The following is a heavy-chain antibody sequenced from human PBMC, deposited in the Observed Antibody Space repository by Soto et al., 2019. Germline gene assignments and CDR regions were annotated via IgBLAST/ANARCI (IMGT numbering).Heavy chain of an antibody. D-gene: IGHD3-10*01. CDR1: GFSLSTSGVG. J-gene: IGHJ4*02. Sequence: QITLKESGPTLVKPTQTLTLTCTFSGFSLSTSGVGVGWIRQPPGKALEWLALIYWDDDKLYSPSLKSRLTIXXDXSKXQVVLTMINMDPVDTATYDCAHRPNYYGWGRNFDYWGQGTLVTVSS. V-gene: IGHV2-5*02. CDR3: AHRPNYYGWGRNFDY. CDR2: IYWDDDK.